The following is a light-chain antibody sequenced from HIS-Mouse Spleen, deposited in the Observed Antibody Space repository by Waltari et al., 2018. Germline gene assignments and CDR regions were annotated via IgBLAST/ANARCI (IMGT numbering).Light chain of an antibody. CDR1: ALPKKY. J-gene: IGLJ2*01. Sequence: SYELTQPPSVSVSPGQTARITCSGDALPKKYAYWYQQKSGQAPVLVIYEDSKRPSGIPERLSGSGSGTMATLTISGAQVEDEADYYCYSTDSSGNHRVFGGGTKLTVL. V-gene: IGLV3-10*01. CDR3: YSTDSSGNHRV. CDR2: EDS.